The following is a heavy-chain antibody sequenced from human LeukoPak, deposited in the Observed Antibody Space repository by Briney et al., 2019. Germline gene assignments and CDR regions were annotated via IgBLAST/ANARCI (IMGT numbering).Heavy chain of an antibody. CDR3: ARVSAGDYPDY. CDR1: GFTFSNYW. Sequence: GGSLRLSCAASGFTFSNYWMSWVRQAPGKGLEWVANIKEDGSEKSYVDSVKSRFTISRDNAKNSLYLQMNSLRAEDTAVYYCARVSAGDYPDYWGQGTLVTVSS. V-gene: IGHV3-7*03. CDR2: IKEDGSEK. D-gene: IGHD7-27*01. J-gene: IGHJ4*02.